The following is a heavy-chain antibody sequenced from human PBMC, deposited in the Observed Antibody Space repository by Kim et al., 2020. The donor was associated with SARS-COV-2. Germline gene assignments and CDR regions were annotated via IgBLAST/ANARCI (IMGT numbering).Heavy chain of an antibody. Sequence: SVKVSCKASGGTFSSYAISWVRQAPGQGLEWMGGIIPIFGTANYAQKFQGRVTITADESTSTAYMELSSLRSEDTAVYYCARAGGPYCSSTSCYAGYYYYGMDVWGQGTTVTVSS. V-gene: IGHV1-69*13. D-gene: IGHD2-2*01. CDR3: ARAGGPYCSSTSCYAGYYYYGMDV. CDR2: IIPIFGTA. CDR1: GGTFSSYA. J-gene: IGHJ6*02.